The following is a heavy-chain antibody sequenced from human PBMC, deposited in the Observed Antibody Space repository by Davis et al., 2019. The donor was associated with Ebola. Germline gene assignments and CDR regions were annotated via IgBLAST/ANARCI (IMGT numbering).Heavy chain of an antibody. CDR1: GFTFSSYW. D-gene: IGHD6-19*01. Sequence: GESLKISCAASGFTFSSYWMSWVRQAPGKGLKWVANIKQDGSEKYYVDSVKGRFTISRDNAKNSLYLQMSSLRAEDTAVYYCARGGSGWLVYSPFDPWGQGTLVTVSS. V-gene: IGHV3-7*01. J-gene: IGHJ5*02. CDR3: ARGGSGWLVYSPFDP. CDR2: IKQDGSEK.